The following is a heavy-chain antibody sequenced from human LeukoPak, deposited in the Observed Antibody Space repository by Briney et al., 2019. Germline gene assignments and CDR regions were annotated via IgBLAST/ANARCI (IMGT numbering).Heavy chain of an antibody. CDR1: GGSFSGYY. CDR2: INHSGST. V-gene: IGHV4-34*01. Sequence: SETLSLTCAVYGGSFSGYYWSWIRQPPGKGLEWIGEINHSGSTNYNPSLKSRVTISVDTSKDQFSLKLSSVTAADTAVYYCAVWFGEGDYWGQGTLVTVSS. D-gene: IGHD3-10*01. J-gene: IGHJ4*02. CDR3: AVWFGEGDY.